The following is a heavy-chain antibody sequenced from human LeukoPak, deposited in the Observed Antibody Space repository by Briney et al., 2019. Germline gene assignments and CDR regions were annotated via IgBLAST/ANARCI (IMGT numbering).Heavy chain of an antibody. CDR1: GFTFRSYS. V-gene: IGHV3-21*04. J-gene: IGHJ3*02. CDR3: VRGESGIQENSFDI. Sequence: GGSLRLSCAASGFTFRSYSMNWVRQAPGKGLEWVSSIGGSSTSIYYADSVKGRFTISRDNAKNSLYLQMNSLRVEDTAVYSCVRGESGIQENSFDIWGQGTLVTVSS. D-gene: IGHD2/OR15-2a*01. CDR2: IGGSSTSI.